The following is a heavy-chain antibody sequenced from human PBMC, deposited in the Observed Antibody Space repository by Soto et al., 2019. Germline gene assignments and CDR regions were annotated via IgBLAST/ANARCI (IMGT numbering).Heavy chain of an antibody. V-gene: IGHV1-3*01. CDR1: GYTFTSYA. CDR2: INAGNGNT. D-gene: IGHD2-15*01. Sequence: ASVKVSCKASGYTFTSYAMHWVRQAPGQRLEWMGWINAGNGNTKYSQKFQGRVTITRDTSASTAYMELSSLRSEDTAVYYCAIGGSVVRDSYAFDIWGQGTMVTVSS. CDR3: AIGGSVVRDSYAFDI. J-gene: IGHJ3*02.